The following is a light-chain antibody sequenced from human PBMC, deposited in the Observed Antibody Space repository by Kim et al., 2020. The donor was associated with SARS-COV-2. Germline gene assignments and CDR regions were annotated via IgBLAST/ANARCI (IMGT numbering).Light chain of an antibody. Sequence: SASVGDRVTITGRASQSIATHLNWYQQKSGEAPKVLIFAASNLQTGVPSRFSGNGSGTDFTLTITSLQPEDFATYHCQQTDSAPDTFGQGTKLEI. J-gene: IGKJ2*01. CDR1: QSIATH. CDR2: AAS. V-gene: IGKV1-39*01. CDR3: QQTDSAPDT.